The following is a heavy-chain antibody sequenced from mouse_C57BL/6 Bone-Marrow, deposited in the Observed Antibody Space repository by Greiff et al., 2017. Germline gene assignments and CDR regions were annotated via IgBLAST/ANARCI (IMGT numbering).Heavy chain of an antibody. CDR1: GFTFSSYA. CDR2: ISDGGSYT. J-gene: IGHJ3*01. D-gene: IGHD3-2*02. Sequence: EVKLVESGGGLVKPGGSLKLSCAASGFTFSSYAMSWVRQTPEKRLEWVATISDGGSYTYYPDNVKGRFTISRDNAKNNLYLQMSHLKSEDTAMYYCARETAQATPWFAYWGQGTLVTVSA. CDR3: ARETAQATPWFAY. V-gene: IGHV5-4*01.